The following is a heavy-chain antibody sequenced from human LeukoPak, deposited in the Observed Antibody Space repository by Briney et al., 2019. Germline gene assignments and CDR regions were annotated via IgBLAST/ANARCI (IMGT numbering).Heavy chain of an antibody. Sequence: SGGSLRLSCAASGVTVSSNYMSWVRQAPGKGLEWGSVIYSGGSTYYADSVKGRFTISRDNSKNTRYLQMNSLRAEDTAVYYCARDLSTVVTPLSFDNWGQGTLVTVSS. D-gene: IGHD4-23*01. CDR1: GVTVSSNY. V-gene: IGHV3-53*01. CDR3: ARDLSTVVTPLSFDN. J-gene: IGHJ4*02. CDR2: IYSGGST.